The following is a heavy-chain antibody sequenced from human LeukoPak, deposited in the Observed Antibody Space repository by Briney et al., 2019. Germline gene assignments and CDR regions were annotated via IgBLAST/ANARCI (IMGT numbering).Heavy chain of an antibody. V-gene: IGHV3-30*04. Sequence: GGSLRLSCAASGFTFSSYAMHWVRQAPGKGLEWVAVISYDGSNKYYADSVKGRFTISRDNSKNTLYLQMNSLRAEDTAVYYCAKGGSSSSPYYYYYMDVWGKGTTVTVSS. J-gene: IGHJ6*03. CDR3: AKGGSSSSPYYYYYMDV. D-gene: IGHD6-6*01. CDR1: GFTFSSYA. CDR2: ISYDGSNK.